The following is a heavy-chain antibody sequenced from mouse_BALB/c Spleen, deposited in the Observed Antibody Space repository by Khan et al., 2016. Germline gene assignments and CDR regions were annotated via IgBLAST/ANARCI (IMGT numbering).Heavy chain of an antibody. CDR3: ARDDQDFDAWFAS. Sequence: QVQLKQSGPGLVAPSQSLSITCTVSGFSLTNSGVHWVRQPPRKGLDWLGVIWAGGSTDYNSALMSRLSITRDTTQNQVFVKVNSLQTDDTARYYCARDDQDFDAWFASWGQGTLVTVSA. CDR2: IWAGGST. J-gene: IGHJ3*01. V-gene: IGHV2-9*02. CDR1: GFSLTNSG.